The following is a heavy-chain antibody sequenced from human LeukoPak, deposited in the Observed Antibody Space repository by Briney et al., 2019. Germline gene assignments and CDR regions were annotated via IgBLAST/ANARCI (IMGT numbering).Heavy chain of an antibody. CDR3: ARVVVAARFDY. Sequence: GGSLRLSCAASGFTFSSYRMNWVRQAPGKGLEWVSSISSSSSYIYYADSVKGRFTISRDNAKNSLYLQMNSLRAEDTAVYYCARVVVAARFDYWGQGTLVTVSS. V-gene: IGHV3-21*01. J-gene: IGHJ4*02. D-gene: IGHD2-15*01. CDR2: ISSSSSYI. CDR1: GFTFSSYR.